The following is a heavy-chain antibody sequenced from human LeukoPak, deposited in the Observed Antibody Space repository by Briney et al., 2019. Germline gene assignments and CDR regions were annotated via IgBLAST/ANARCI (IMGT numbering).Heavy chain of an antibody. CDR1: GYTFTSYD. V-gene: IGHV1-8*01. D-gene: IGHD6-19*01. J-gene: IGHJ3*02. Sequence: ASVKVSCKASGYTFTSYDINWVRQATGQGLEWMGWMNPNSGNTGYAQKFQGRVTMTRDTSISTAYMELSRLRSDDTAVYYCARIAPVYSSGYDAFDIWGQGTMVTVSS. CDR2: MNPNSGNT. CDR3: ARIAPVYSSGYDAFDI.